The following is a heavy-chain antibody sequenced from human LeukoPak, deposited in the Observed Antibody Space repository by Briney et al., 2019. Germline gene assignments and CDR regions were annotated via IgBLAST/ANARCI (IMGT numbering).Heavy chain of an antibody. CDR3: ARGTHISDQYDYVWGGYFGLWDYYGMDV. J-gene: IGHJ6*02. Sequence: ASVKVSCKASGYTFTSYDINWVRQATGQGLEWMGWMNPNSGNTGYAQKFQGRVTMTRNTSISTAYMELSSLRSEDTAVYYCARGTHISDQYDYVWGGYFGLWDYYGMDVWGQGTTVTVSS. CDR2: MNPNSGNT. V-gene: IGHV1-8*01. D-gene: IGHD3-16*01. CDR1: GYTFTSYD.